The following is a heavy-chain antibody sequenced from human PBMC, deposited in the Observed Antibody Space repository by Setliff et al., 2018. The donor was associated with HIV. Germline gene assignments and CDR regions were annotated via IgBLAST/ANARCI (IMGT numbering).Heavy chain of an antibody. Sequence: LSLTCTVSGGSIRSSTYYWGWIRQSPGKGLEWIGSLHYSGNTYYNSSLKSRVTISADTSNNQFSLRLTSMTAADTAVYYCAKTSVGATGLYAFDIWGQGTMVTVSS. CDR3: AKTSVGATGLYAFDI. J-gene: IGHJ3*02. CDR1: GGSIRSSTYY. CDR2: LHYSGNT. D-gene: IGHD1-26*01. V-gene: IGHV4-39*07.